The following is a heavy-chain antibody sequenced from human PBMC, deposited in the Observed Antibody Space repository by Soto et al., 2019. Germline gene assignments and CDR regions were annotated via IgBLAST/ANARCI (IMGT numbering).Heavy chain of an antibody. CDR3: ARKGGSPGIAVAGTVGYYYYYYMDV. CDR2: INHSGSI. Sequence: QVQLQQWGAGLLKPSETLSLTCAVYGGSFSGYYWSWIRQPPGMGLEWIGEINHSGSINCNPSLKSRATISLDTSKNQFSPKLSSVTAADTAVYYCARKGGSPGIAVAGTVGYYYYYYMDVWGKGTTVTVSS. D-gene: IGHD6-19*01. V-gene: IGHV4-34*01. CDR1: GGSFSGYY. J-gene: IGHJ6*03.